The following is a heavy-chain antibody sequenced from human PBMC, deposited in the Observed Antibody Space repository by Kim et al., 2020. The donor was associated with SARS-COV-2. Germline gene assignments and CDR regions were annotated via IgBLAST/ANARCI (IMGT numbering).Heavy chain of an antibody. J-gene: IGHJ4*02. CDR3: ARDRYAGNTDY. Sequence: TYYADSVKGRFTISRDNAKNSLYLQMSSLRAEDTAVYFCARDRYAGNTDYWGQGTLVTVSS. CDR2: T. V-gene: IGHV3-11*01. D-gene: IGHD2-2*01.